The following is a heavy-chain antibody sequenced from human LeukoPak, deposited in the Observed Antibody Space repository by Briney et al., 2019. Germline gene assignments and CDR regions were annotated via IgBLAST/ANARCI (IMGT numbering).Heavy chain of an antibody. V-gene: IGHV1-2*02. J-gene: IGHJ3*02. CDR2: INPNSGGT. CDR1: GYTFTGYY. CDR3: ASLYYYDSSGVIDAFDI. Sequence: GASVKVSCKASGYTFTGYYMHWVRQAPGQGLEWMGWINPNSGGTNYAQKFQGRVTMTRDTSISTAYMELSRLRSDDTAVCYCASLYYYDSSGVIDAFDIWGQGTMVTVSS. D-gene: IGHD3-22*01.